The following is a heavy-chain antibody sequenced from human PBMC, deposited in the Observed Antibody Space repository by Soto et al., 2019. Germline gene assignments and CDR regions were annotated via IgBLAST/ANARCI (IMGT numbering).Heavy chain of an antibody. CDR2: IYHSGST. J-gene: IGHJ3*02. V-gene: IGHV4-4*02. D-gene: IGHD6-19*01. Sequence: PSETLSLTCAVSGGSISSSNWWSWVRQPPGKGLEWIGEIYHSGSTNYNPSLKSRVAISVDKSKNQFSLKLSSVTAADTAVYYCASFPPYSSGWYGGDAFDIWGRGKMVAV. CDR1: GGSISSSNW. CDR3: ASFPPYSSGWYGGDAFDI.